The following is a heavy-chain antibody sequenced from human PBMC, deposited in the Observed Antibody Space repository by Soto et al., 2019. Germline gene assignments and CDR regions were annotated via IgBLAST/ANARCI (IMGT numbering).Heavy chain of an antibody. CDR2: ISGYNGNT. J-gene: IGHJ6*02. CDR1: GYTFTSFG. CDR3: ARPTDFYYYAMDV. Sequence: ASVKVSCKASGYTFTSFGINWVRQAPGQGLEWMGWISGYNGNTNYAQNLQDRVTMTRDTSTSTAYMELRSLRSDDTAVYYCARPTDFYYYAMDVWGQGPRSPSP. V-gene: IGHV1-18*01.